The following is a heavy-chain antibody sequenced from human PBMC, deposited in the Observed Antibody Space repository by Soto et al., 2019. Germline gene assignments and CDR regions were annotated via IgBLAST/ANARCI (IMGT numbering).Heavy chain of an antibody. V-gene: IGHV4-59*12. J-gene: IGHJ5*02. Sequence: SETLSLTCTVSGGSIGSYYWSWIRQPPGKGLEWIGFIFYSGSTSYNPSLKSRVTISVDRSKNQFSLKLSSVTAADTAVYYCARSVFPWGQGTLVTVSS. CDR3: ARSVFP. CDR1: GGSIGSYY. CDR2: IFYSGST.